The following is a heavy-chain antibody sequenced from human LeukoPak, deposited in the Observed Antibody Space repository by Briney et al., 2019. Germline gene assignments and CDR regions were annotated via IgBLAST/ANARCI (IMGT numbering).Heavy chain of an antibody. V-gene: IGHV4-39*01. CDR1: GGSISSGSYY. CDR2: INYSGRT. Sequence: SETLSLTCTVSGGSISSGSYYWAWIRQPPGRGLEWIGSINYSGRTYYTPSLKSRVTISVDTSKNQFSLKLSSVTAADTSMYYCARLISCSITACYFDYWGQGSLVTVSS. J-gene: IGHJ4*02. CDR3: ARLISCSITACYFDY. D-gene: IGHD2/OR15-2a*01.